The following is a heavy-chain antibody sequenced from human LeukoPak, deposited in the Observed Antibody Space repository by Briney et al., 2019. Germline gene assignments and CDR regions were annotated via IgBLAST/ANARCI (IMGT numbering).Heavy chain of an antibody. V-gene: IGHV3-23*01. CDR3: AKGAYDFLEIAYFDY. D-gene: IGHD3-3*01. J-gene: IGHJ4*02. CDR1: GFSFTKYA. CDR2: VIGSSGAT. Sequence: GGSLRLSCAASGFSFTKYAMNWVRQAPGKGLEWVAVVIGSSGATDYADSVKGRFTISRDNSKNTLFLQMNSLRAEDTAIYYCAKGAYDFLEIAYFDYWGQGALVAVSS.